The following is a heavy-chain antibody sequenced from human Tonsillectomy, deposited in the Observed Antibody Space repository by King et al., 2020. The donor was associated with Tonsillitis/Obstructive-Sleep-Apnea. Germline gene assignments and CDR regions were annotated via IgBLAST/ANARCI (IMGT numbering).Heavy chain of an antibody. D-gene: IGHD6-13*01. V-gene: IGHV1-46*01. Sequence: VQLVQSGAEVKKPGASVKVSCKASGYTFTSYYMHWVRQAPGQGLEWMGIINPSDGGTNYAQRFQGRVTLTRDTSTSTVHVELRSLRSEDTAVYYCAREALAAAGTILDYWGQGTLVTVSS. CDR2: INPSDGGT. CDR3: AREALAAAGTILDY. J-gene: IGHJ4*02. CDR1: GYTFTSYY.